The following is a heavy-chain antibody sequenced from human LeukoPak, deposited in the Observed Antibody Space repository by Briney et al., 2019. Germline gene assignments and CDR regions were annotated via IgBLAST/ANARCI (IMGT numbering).Heavy chain of an antibody. Sequence: QPGGSLRLSCAASGLTFSTYAMTWVRQAPGKGLEWVSAISGSGGRTDYADSVKGRFTISRDNSKNTLDLQMNSLRADDTAVYYCAVDTTGDYWGQGTLVTVSS. D-gene: IGHD4-17*01. J-gene: IGHJ4*02. CDR2: ISGSGGRT. CDR3: AVDTTGDY. V-gene: IGHV3-23*01. CDR1: GLTFSTYA.